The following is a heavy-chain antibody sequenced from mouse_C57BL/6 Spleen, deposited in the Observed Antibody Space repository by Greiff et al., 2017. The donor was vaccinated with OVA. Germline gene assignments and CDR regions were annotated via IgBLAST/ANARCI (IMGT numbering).Heavy chain of an antibody. CDR2: IYPGDGDT. CDR1: GYAFSSYW. Sequence: VQLQQSGAELVKPGASVKISCKASGYAFSSYWMNWVKQRPGKGLEWIGQIYPGDGDTNYNGKFKGKATLTADKSSSTAYMQLSSLTSEDSAVYFCARPISYGSSSFAYWGQGTLVTVSA. D-gene: IGHD1-1*01. V-gene: IGHV1-80*01. CDR3: ARPISYGSSSFAY. J-gene: IGHJ3*01.